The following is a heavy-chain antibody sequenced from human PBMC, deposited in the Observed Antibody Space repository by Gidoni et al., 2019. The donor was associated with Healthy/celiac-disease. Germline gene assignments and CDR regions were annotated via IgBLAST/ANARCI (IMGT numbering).Heavy chain of an antibody. J-gene: IGHJ5*02. CDR3: ARGYSSSWYGGWFDP. V-gene: IGHV4-34*01. Sequence: QVQLQQWGAGLLKPSETQSLTGAVYGGSFSGYYWSWIRQPPGKGLEWIGELNHIGSTNYNPSLKSRVTISVDTSKNQFSLMLSSVTAADTAVYYCARGYSSSWYGGWFDPWGQGTLVTVSS. CDR1: GGSFSGYY. D-gene: IGHD6-13*01. CDR2: LNHIGST.